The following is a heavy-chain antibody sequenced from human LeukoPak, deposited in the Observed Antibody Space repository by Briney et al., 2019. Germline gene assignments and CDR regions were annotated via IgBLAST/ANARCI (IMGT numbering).Heavy chain of an antibody. D-gene: IGHD3-22*01. CDR3: AKRGVVIRVILVGFHKEAYYFDS. J-gene: IGHJ4*02. CDR2: ISDSGGRT. CDR1: GITLSNYG. Sequence: GGSLRLFCAVSGITLSNYGMSWVRQAPGKGLEWVAGISDSGGRTNYADSVKGRFAISRDNPRNTLYLQMNSLRAEDTAVYFCAKRGVVIRVILVGFHKEAYYFDSWGQGALVTVSS. V-gene: IGHV3-23*01.